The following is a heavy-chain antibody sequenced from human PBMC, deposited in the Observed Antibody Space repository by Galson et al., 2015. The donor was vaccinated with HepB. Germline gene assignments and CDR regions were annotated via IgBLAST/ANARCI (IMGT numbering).Heavy chain of an antibody. CDR2: ISSSSSYI. D-gene: IGHD4-17*01. Sequence: SLRLSCAASGFIFSSYSMNWVRQAPGKGLEWVSSISSSSSYIYYADSVKGRLTISRDNAKDSLSLQMNSLRAEDTAVYYCARRPDYEDYWGQGTLVTVSS. J-gene: IGHJ4*02. CDR1: GFIFSSYS. CDR3: ARRPDYEDY. V-gene: IGHV3-21*01.